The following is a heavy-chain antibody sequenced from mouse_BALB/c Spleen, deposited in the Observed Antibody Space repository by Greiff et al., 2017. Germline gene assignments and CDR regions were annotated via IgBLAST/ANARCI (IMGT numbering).Heavy chain of an antibody. CDR2: IDPENGNT. CDR1: GFNIKDYY. V-gene: IGHV14-1*02. CDR3: ARRGYGSSFSAWFAY. Sequence: EVKLQESGAELVRPGALVKLSCKASGFNIKDYYMHWVKQRPEQGLEWIGWIDPENGNTIYDPKFQGKASITADTSSNTAYLQLSSLTSEDTAVYYCARRGYGSSFSAWFAYWGQGTLVTVSA. D-gene: IGHD1-1*01. J-gene: IGHJ3*01.